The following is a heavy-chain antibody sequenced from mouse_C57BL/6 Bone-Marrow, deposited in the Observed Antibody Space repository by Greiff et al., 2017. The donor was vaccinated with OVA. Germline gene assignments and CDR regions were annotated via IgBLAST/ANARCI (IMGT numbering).Heavy chain of an antibody. CDR2: IWSGGST. J-gene: IGHJ4*01. CDR1: GFSLTSYG. V-gene: IGHV2-2*01. D-gene: IGHD1-1*01. Sequence: VKLVESGPGLVQPSQRLSITCTVSGFSLTSYGVHWVRQSPGKGLEWLGVIWSGGSTDYNAAFISRLSISKDNSKSQVFFKMNSLQADDTAIYYCARNPLYYYGSSYYAMDYWGQGTSVTVSS. CDR3: ARNPLYYYGSSYYAMDY.